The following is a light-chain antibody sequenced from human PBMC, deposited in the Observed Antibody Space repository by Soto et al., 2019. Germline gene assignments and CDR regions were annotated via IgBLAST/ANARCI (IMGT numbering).Light chain of an antibody. CDR2: GNT. J-gene: IGLJ1*01. CDR3: QSYDTRLGGYV. V-gene: IGLV1-40*01. CDR1: SSNIGAGYD. Sequence: QSVLTQPPSVSGAPGQRVTISCTGSSSNIGAGYDVHWYQHLPGTAPKLLIYGNTNRPSGVPDRFSGSRSGTTASLAITGLMPHDEAEYYCQSYDTRLGGYVFATATKLTVL.